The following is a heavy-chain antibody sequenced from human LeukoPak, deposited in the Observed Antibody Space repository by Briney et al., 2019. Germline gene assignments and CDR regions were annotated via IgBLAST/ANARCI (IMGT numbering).Heavy chain of an antibody. V-gene: IGHV3-21*01. D-gene: IGHD6-19*01. CDR3: ASELRTVAAFDY. CDR2: ISSSSSYI. CDR1: GFIFSSYV. J-gene: IGHJ4*02. Sequence: GGSLRLPCEASGFIFSSYVMGWVRQAPGKGLEWVSSISSSSSYIYYADSVKGRFTISRDNAKNSLYLQMNSLRAEDTAVYYCASELRTVAAFDYWGQGTLVTVSS.